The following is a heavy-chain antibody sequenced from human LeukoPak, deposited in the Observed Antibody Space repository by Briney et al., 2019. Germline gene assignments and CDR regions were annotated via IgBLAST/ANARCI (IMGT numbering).Heavy chain of an antibody. CDR2: IRYDESKN. CDR3: AKGYGGSHFDY. D-gene: IGHD4-23*01. V-gene: IGHV3-30*02. CDR1: GFTFRSYG. Sequence: PGGSLRLSCAASGFTFRSYGMHWVRQAPGKGLEWVAFIRYDESKNYYADSVRGRFTISRDNSNNTLYLQMNSLRVEDTGIYYCAKGYGGSHFDYCGQGALVAVSS. J-gene: IGHJ4*02.